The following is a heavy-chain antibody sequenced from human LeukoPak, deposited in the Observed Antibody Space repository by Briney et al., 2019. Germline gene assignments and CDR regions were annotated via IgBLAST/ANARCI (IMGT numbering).Heavy chain of an antibody. J-gene: IGHJ6*03. D-gene: IGHD4-23*01. CDR2: ISSSSSTI. Sequence: GGSLRLSCAASGFTVSSYSMNWVRQAPGKGLAWVSYISSSSSTIYYADSVKGRFTISRDNAKNSLYLQMNSLRAEDTAVYYCARDFPSSTTVVTYYYYYMDVWGKGTTVTVSS. CDR3: ARDFPSSTTVVTYYYYYMDV. V-gene: IGHV3-48*01. CDR1: GFTVSSYS.